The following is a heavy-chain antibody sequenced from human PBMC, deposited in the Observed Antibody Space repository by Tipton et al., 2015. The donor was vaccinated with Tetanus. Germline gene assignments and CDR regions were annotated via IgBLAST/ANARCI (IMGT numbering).Heavy chain of an antibody. V-gene: IGHV4-61*08. J-gene: IGHJ4*02. Sequence: TLSLTCTVSGGSIRSGDHQWNWIRQPPGKGLEWLAYISPSGSSNSHYPLKSRITIPQDKSKNQFSLKLTSLTAAETAGYFCARIRYCPDSSAFLSDYGGRGNRVTVSA. D-gene: IGHD2-21*01. CDR3: ARIRYCPDSSAFLSDY. CDR2: ISPSGSS. CDR1: GGSIRSGDHQ.